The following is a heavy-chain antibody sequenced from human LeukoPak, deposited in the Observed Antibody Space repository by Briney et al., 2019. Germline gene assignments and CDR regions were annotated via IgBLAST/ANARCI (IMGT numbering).Heavy chain of an antibody. CDR3: TVRDEYCSGGSCYRDYYYYGMDV. D-gene: IGHD2-15*01. CDR1: GFTFSSYG. Sequence: GGSLRLSCAASGFTFSSYGMHWVRQAPGKGLEWVAVIWYDVSNKYYADSVKGRFTISRDNSKNPLYLKMYSLRAEDTAVYYCTVRDEYCSGGSCYRDYYYYGMDVWGKGTTVTVSS. CDR2: IWYDVSNK. V-gene: IGHV3-33*01. J-gene: IGHJ6*04.